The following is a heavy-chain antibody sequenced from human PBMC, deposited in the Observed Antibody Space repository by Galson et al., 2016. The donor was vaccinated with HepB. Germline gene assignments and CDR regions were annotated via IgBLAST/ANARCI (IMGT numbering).Heavy chain of an antibody. Sequence: SLRLSCAASGFTFSSYAMGWVRQAPGKGLEWVSSILGSGGNTYYADSVKGRFTISRDNSKNTLSLQMNSLRAEDTAIYYCAIRDILVVGAALPAFDYWGQGTLVTVSS. CDR3: AIRDILVVGAALPAFDY. CDR1: GFTFSSYA. CDR2: ILGSGGNT. J-gene: IGHJ4*02. V-gene: IGHV3-23*01. D-gene: IGHD2-15*01.